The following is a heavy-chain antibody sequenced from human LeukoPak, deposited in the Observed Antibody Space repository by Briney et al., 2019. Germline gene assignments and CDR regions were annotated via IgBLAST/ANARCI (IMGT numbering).Heavy chain of an antibody. J-gene: IGHJ4*02. V-gene: IGHV3-30-3*01. CDR3: ARDRLPY. CDR2: ISYDGSNK. CDR1: GFTFSSYA. Sequence: PGRSLRLSCAASGFTFSSYAMHWVRQAPGKGLEWVAVISYDGSNKYYADSVKGRFTISRDNSKNTLYLQMNSLRAEDTAVYYCARDRLPYWGQGTLVTVSS. D-gene: IGHD6-25*01.